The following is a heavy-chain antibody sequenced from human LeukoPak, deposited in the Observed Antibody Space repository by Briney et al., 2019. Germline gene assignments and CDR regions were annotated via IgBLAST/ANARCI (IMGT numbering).Heavy chain of an antibody. CDR1: GYTFSSYG. V-gene: IGHV1-18*01. CDR2: INAYNGNT. D-gene: IGHD1-1*01. J-gene: IGHJ4*02. CDR3: ARRQGTTLNFDY. Sequence: ASVKVSCKASGYTFSSYGCSWVRQAPGQGLEWMGWINAYNGNTNYAHNLQGRVTMTTDTSTSTAYMELRSLRSDDTAVYYCARRQGTTLNFDYWGQGTLVTVSS.